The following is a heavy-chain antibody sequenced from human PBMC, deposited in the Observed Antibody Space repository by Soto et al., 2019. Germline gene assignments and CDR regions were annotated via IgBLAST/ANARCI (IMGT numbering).Heavy chain of an antibody. V-gene: IGHV3-23*01. Sequence: GSLRLSCAASGFSFGSYALSWVRQAAGKGLEWVSTISGSDGKTFYADSVKGRFSISRDTSQSTLYLQMNSLRADDTAMYYCARWSYLDYWGQGTRVTVSS. CDR2: ISGSDGKT. D-gene: IGHD3-3*01. J-gene: IGHJ4*02. CDR3: ARWSYLDY. CDR1: GFSFGSYA.